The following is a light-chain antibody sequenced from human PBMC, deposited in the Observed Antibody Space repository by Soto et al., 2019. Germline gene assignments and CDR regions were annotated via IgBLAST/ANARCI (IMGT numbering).Light chain of an antibody. CDR1: QVITND. Sequence: DLQMTQSPSSLSASVGDRLTITCRASQVITNDLGWYQQKPGKAPKRLIYAASTLQSGVPSRFSGSGSGTEFTLTISSLQPEDVATYYCLQLNTYPWTFGQGTKVEIK. CDR2: AAS. CDR3: LQLNTYPWT. V-gene: IGKV1-17*01. J-gene: IGKJ1*01.